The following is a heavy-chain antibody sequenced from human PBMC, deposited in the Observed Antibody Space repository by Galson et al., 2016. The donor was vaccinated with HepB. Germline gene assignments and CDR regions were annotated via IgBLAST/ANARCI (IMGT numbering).Heavy chain of an antibody. CDR2: INGSNDNT. V-gene: IGHV1-3*01. J-gene: IGHJ6*02. CDR1: GYTSNNYT. D-gene: IGHD4-17*01. Sequence: SVKVSCTASGYTSNNYTIHWVRQAPGQRLEWMAWINGSNDNTKYSQNFKGRVTITRDTSESTAYMELDSLRSEDTAVYYCAIPRPQNHGDYHYYYYGMDVWGQGTTVTVSS. CDR3: AIPRPQNHGDYHYYYYGMDV.